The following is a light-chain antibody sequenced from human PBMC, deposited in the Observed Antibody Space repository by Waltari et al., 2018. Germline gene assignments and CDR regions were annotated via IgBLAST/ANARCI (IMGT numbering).Light chain of an antibody. Sequence: QSALTQPPSASGSPGQSVTISCTGTNSDVGGYNSVSWYQQHPGKAPKLIIYEVTKRPPGVPARFSGSKSGNTASLTVSGLQAEDEAAYYCSSYAGSNNLVFGGGTKLTVL. J-gene: IGLJ2*01. CDR2: EVT. CDR1: NSDVGGYNS. CDR3: SSYAGSNNLV. V-gene: IGLV2-8*01.